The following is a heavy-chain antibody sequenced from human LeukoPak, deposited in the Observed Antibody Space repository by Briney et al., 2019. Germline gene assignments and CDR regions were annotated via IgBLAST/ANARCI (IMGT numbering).Heavy chain of an antibody. Sequence: GGSLRLSCAASGFTFSSYSMNWVRLAPGKGLEWVSSISSSSSYIYYADSVKGRFTISRDNAKNSLYLQMNSLRAEDTAVYYCARDLLSYDSSGLQPAWGQGTLVTVSS. CDR3: ARDLLSYDSSGLQPA. CDR2: ISSSSSYI. V-gene: IGHV3-21*01. D-gene: IGHD3-22*01. CDR1: GFTFSSYS. J-gene: IGHJ5*02.